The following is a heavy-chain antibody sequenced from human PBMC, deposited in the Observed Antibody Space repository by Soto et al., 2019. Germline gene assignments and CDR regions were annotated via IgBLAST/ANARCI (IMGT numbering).Heavy chain of an antibody. CDR3: THSRCGGDCLQSYSSHYYYGMDV. CDR1: GFSLSTGGVG. J-gene: IGHJ6*02. D-gene: IGHD2-21*02. CDR2: IYWDDDK. V-gene: IGHV2-5*02. Sequence: QITLMESGPTLVKPTQTLTLTCTFSGFSLSTGGVGVGWIRQPPGKALEWLALIYWDDDKRYCLSLRSRLTITNDTSKTPVVLTMTNMDPVDTATYFCTHSRCGGDCLQSYSSHYYYGMDVWGQGTTVTVSS.